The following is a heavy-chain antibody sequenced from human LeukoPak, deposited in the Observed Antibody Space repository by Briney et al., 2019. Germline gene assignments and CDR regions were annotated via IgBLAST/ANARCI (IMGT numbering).Heavy chain of an antibody. D-gene: IGHD3-22*01. V-gene: IGHV3-23*01. CDR2: ISGSGGST. CDR1: GFTFSSYA. Sequence: GGSLRLSCAASGFTFSSYAMSWVRQAPGKGLEWVSVISGSGGSTYYADSVKGRFTISRDNSKNTLYLQMNSLRAEDTAVYYCANSGYYYDSSGYSFDYWGQGTLVTVSS. CDR3: ANSGYYYDSSGYSFDY. J-gene: IGHJ4*02.